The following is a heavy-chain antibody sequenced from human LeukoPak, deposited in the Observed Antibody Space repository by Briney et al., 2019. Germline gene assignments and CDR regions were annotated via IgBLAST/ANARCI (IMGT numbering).Heavy chain of an antibody. Sequence: GGSLRLSCAASGFTFTSYSMNWVRQAPGKGLEWLSYISDTSSTKNYADSVKGRFTISRDNTKDSLFLQMNRLRADDTGVYYCATMGADFFHYWGRGTLVTVSP. D-gene: IGHD1-26*01. CDR3: ATMGADFFHY. CDR2: ISDTSSTK. CDR1: GFTFTSYS. V-gene: IGHV3-48*04. J-gene: IGHJ4*01.